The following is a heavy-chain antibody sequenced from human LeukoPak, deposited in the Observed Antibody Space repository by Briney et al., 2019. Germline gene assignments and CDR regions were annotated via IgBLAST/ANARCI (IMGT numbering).Heavy chain of an antibody. CDR2: ISYDGSNK. CDR3: AKDYGDGGY. V-gene: IGHV3-30*18. D-gene: IGHD4-17*01. Sequence: GESLKISCAASGFTFSSYGMHWVRQAPGKGLEWVAVISYDGSNKYYADSVKGRFTISRDNSKNTLYLQMNSLRAEDTAVYHCAKDYGDGGYWGQGTLVTVSS. CDR1: GFTFSSYG. J-gene: IGHJ4*02.